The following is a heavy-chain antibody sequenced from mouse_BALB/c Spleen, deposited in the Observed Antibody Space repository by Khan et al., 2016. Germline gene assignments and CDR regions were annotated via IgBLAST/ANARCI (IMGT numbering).Heavy chain of an antibody. V-gene: IGHV1-4*02. J-gene: IGHJ2*01. CDR2: IVPGSGYT. CDR1: GYTFTRYT. D-gene: IGHD1-2*01. CDR3: VREVIITAIFDY. Sequence: QVQLQQSAVDLAGPGASVKMSCRTSGYTFTRYTVHWITQRPGQGLEWIGYIVPGSGYTEYNQKFKDKTTLTVDKSSNTAYMQLNSLTSEDSAVDYCVREVIITAIFDYWGQGTTLTVSS.